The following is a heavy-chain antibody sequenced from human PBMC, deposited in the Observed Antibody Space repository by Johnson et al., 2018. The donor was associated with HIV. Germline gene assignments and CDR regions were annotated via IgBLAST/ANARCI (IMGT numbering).Heavy chain of an antibody. CDR2: ISYDGSNK. CDR1: GFTFSSYA. CDR3: AREYGMGGGNSCVSEAVDI. Sequence: QVQLVESGGGVVQPGRSLRLSCAASGFTFSSYAMHWVRQAPGKGLEWVAVISYDGSNKYYADSVKGRFTISRDNSKNTLYLQMNSLRAEDTAVYYCAREYGMGGGNSCVSEAVDIWGQGTMVSVSS. V-gene: IGHV3-30-3*01. D-gene: IGHD4-23*01. J-gene: IGHJ3*02.